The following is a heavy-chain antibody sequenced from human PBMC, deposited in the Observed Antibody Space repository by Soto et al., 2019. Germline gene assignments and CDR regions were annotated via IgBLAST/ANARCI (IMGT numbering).Heavy chain of an antibody. D-gene: IGHD2-21*02. CDR3: ARDQSRPGTNGGNSLDY. V-gene: IGHV1-69*12. J-gene: IGHJ4*02. Sequence: QVQLVQSGAELKKPGSSVKVSCKASGGTFSNYVINWVRQAPGQGLEWMGDIIPIFDTTHYAQNFQGRVTITADESTDTADMELSSLRSEATGVYCIARDQSRPGTNGGNSLDYWGQGTLVTVSS. CDR1: GGTFSNYV. CDR2: IIPIFDTT.